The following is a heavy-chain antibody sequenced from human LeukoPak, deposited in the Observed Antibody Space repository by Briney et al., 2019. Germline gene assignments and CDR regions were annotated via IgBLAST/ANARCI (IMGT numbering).Heavy chain of an antibody. CDR2: VSTYNGNT. CDR3: ARDVDTATDQINDY. V-gene: IGHV1-18*04. J-gene: IGHJ4*02. CDR1: GYTFTSHG. Sequence: ASVKVSCTASGYTFTSHGISWVRQAPGQGLEWMGWVSTYNGNTNYETKYQGRVTMTTDTSTSTAYMELRSLRSDDTAVYYCARDVDTATDQINDYWGQGTLVTVSS. D-gene: IGHD5-18*01.